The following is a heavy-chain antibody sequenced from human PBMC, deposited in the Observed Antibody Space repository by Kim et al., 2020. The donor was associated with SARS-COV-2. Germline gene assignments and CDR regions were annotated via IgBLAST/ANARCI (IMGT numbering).Heavy chain of an antibody. J-gene: IGHJ4*02. D-gene: IGHD3-3*01. V-gene: IGHV4-59*08. CDR3: ARHELTILGVVTWATYSDY. Sequence: SRVTISVDTSKNQFSLKLSSVTAADTAVYYCARHELTILGVVTWATYSDYWGQGTLVTVSS.